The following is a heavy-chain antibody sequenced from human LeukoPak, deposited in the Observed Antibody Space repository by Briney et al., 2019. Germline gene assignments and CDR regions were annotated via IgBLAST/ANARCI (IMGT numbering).Heavy chain of an antibody. D-gene: IGHD3-9*01. V-gene: IGHV1-2*02. CDR1: GYTFTGYY. CDR2: INPNSGGT. CDR3: ARSIRRYFDWLLRGDAFDI. Sequence: ASVKVSCKASGYTFTGYYMHWVRQAPGQGLEWMGWINPNSGGTNYAQKFQGRVTMTRDTSISTAYMGLSRLRSDDTAVYYCARSIRRYFDWLLRGDAFDIWGQGTMVTVSS. J-gene: IGHJ3*02.